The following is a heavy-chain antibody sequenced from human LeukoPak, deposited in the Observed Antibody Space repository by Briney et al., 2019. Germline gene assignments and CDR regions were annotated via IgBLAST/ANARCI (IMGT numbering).Heavy chain of an antibody. D-gene: IGHD3-10*01. V-gene: IGHV4-39*07. Sequence: PSETLSLTCTVSGGSISSSSYYWGWIRQPPGKGLEWIGSIYYSRSTYYNPSLKSRVTISVDTSKNQFSLKLSSVTAADTAVYYCARIGGLGKDFDYWGQGTLVTVSS. J-gene: IGHJ4*02. CDR2: IYYSRST. CDR1: GGSISSSSYY. CDR3: ARIGGLGKDFDY.